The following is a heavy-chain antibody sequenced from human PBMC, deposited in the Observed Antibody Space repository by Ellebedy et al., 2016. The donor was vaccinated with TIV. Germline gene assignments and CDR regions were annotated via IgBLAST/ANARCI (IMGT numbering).Heavy chain of an antibody. D-gene: IGHD6-13*01. J-gene: IGHJ4*02. Sequence: ASVKVSXKASGYTFTSYGISWVRQAPGQGLEWMGWISAYNGNTNYAQKLQGRVTMTTDTSTSTAYMELRSLSSDDTAIYYCARDSRSAAAGAEFYFDNWGQGTLVTVS. V-gene: IGHV1-18*01. CDR1: GYTFTSYG. CDR3: ARDSRSAAAGAEFYFDN. CDR2: ISAYNGNT.